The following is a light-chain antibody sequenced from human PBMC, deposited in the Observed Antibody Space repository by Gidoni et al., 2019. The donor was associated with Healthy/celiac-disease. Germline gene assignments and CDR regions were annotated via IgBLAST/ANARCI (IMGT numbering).Light chain of an antibody. CDR2: DAS. CDR3: QQYDNLPLT. V-gene: IGKV1-33*01. Sequence: DIQMTQSPSSLSASVGDRVTITCQASQDISNYLNWYQQKPGKAPKLLIYDASNLETGVPSRFSGSGSGKDFTFTISSLQPEDIATYYCQQYDNLPLTFGXGTKVEIK. J-gene: IGKJ4*01. CDR1: QDISNY.